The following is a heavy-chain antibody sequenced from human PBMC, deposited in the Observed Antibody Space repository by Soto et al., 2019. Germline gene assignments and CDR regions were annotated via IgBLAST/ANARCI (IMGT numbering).Heavy chain of an antibody. CDR2: IRSKAYGGTT. V-gene: IGHV3-49*03. D-gene: IGHD3-3*01. CDR3: TRCITIFGVVIDDYYYYMDV. J-gene: IGHJ6*03. Sequence: GGSLRLSCTASGFTFGDYAMSWFRQAPGKGLEWVGFIRSKAYGGTTEYAASVKGRFTISRDDSKSIAYLQMNSLKTEDTAVYYCTRCITIFGVVIDDYYYYMDVWGKGTTVTVSS. CDR1: GFTFGDYA.